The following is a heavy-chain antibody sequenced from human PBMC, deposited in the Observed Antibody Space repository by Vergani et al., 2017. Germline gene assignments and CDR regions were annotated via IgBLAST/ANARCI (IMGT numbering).Heavy chain of an antibody. Sequence: EVQLVESGGGLVQPGGSLRLSCSASGFTFSSYAMHWVRQAPGKGLEYVSAISSNGGSTYYADSVKGRFTISRDNSKNTLYLQMSSLRAEDTAVYYCARAVRYCSGGSCQGWGQGTLVTVSS. J-gene: IGHJ4*02. D-gene: IGHD2-15*01. V-gene: IGHV3-64D*06. CDR2: ISSNGGST. CDR1: GFTFSSYA. CDR3: ARAVRYCSGGSCQG.